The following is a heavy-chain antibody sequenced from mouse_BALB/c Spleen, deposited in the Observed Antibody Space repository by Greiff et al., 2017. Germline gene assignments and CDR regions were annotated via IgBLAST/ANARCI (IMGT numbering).Heavy chain of an antibody. V-gene: IGHV5-6-5*01. CDR3: ARGTFYDGYGGNAMDY. CDR1: GFTFSSYA. CDR2: ISSGGST. D-gene: IGHD2-3*01. Sequence: EVQGVESGGGLVKPGGSLKLSCAASGFTFSSYAMSWVRQTPEKRLEWVASISSGGSTYYPDSVKGRFTISRDNARNILYLQMSSLRSEDTAMDYGARGTFYDGYGGNAMDYWGQGTSVTVSS. J-gene: IGHJ4*01.